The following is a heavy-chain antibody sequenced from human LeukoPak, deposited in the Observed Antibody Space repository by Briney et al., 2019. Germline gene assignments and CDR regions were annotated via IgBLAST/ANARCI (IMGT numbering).Heavy chain of an antibody. Sequence: PSETLSLTCTVSGGSISSYYWSWIRQPAGKGLEWIGRINSSGTTTYNPSLKSRVTMSVDTAKNQVSLRLSSVTAADTAVYYCARDSGTTGEVKFDPWGQGSLVTVSS. J-gene: IGHJ5*02. CDR2: INSSGTT. CDR3: ARDSGTTGEVKFDP. D-gene: IGHD3-10*01. V-gene: IGHV4-4*07. CDR1: GGSISSYY.